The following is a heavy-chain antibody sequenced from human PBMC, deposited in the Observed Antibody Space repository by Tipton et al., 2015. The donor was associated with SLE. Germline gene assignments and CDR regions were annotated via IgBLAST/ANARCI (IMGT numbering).Heavy chain of an antibody. CDR2: IYTSGST. Sequence: TLSLTCTVSGGSISSGSYYWSWIRQPAGKGLEWIGYIYTSGSTYYNPSLKSRVTISVDTSKNQFSLKLSSVTAADTAVYYCARGLVAARRGPDYWGQGTLVTVSS. CDR3: ARGLVAARRGPDY. D-gene: IGHD6-6*01. V-gene: IGHV4-61*09. CDR1: GGSISSGSYY. J-gene: IGHJ4*02.